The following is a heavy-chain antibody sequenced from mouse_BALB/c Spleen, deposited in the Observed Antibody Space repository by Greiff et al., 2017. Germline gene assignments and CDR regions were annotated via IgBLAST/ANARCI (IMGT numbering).Heavy chain of an antibody. CDR2: ISTYYGDA. J-gene: IGHJ2*01. CDR1: GYTFTDYA. V-gene: IGHV1S137*01. D-gene: IGHD2-1*01. Sequence: VQLQQSGAELVRPGVSVKISCKGSGYTFTDYAMHWVKQSHAKSLEWIGVISTYYGDASYNQKFKGKATMTVDKSSSTAYMELARLTSEDSAIYYCARDYGSYVRYFDCWGQGTTLTVSS. CDR3: ARDYGSYVRYFDC.